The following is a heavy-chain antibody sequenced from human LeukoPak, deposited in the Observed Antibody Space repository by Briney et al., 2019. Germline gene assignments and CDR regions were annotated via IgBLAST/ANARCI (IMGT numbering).Heavy chain of an antibody. V-gene: IGHV3-30*14. CDR3: ARDYYDGSAYYSYYEY. D-gene: IGHD3-22*01. J-gene: IGHJ4*02. Sequence: SGGSLRLSCAASGFTFSSYAMHWVRQAPGKGLEWVAVISYDGSNKYYADSVKGRFTISRDNSKNTLSLQMNSLRAEDTAVYYCARDYYDGSAYYSYYEYWGQGTLVTVSS. CDR2: ISYDGSNK. CDR1: GFTFSSYA.